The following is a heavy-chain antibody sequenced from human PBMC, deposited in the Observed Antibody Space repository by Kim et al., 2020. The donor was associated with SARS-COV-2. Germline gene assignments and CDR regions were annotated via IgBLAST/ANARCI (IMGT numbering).Heavy chain of an antibody. CDR2: IHYSGST. V-gene: IGHV4-39*01. D-gene: IGHD3-3*01. J-gene: IGHJ1*01. Sequence: SENLSLTCTVSGGSISSSSYYWGWIRQHPGKGLEWIGSIHYSGSTYYNPSLKTRVTISVATSQNQFSLKLSSVTAADTAVYYCARHSASFWRGYKY. CDR3: ARHSASFWRGYKY. CDR1: GGSISSSSYY.